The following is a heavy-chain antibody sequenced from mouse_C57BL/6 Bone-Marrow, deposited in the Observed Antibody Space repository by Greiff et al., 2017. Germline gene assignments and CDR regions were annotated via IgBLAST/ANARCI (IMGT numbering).Heavy chain of an antibody. CDR1: GYTFTSYG. CDR2: IYPRSGNT. Sequence: QVQLQQSGAELARPGASVKLSCKASGYTFTSYGISWVKQRTGQGLEWIGEIYPRSGNTYYNEKFKGKATLTADKSSSTAYMELRSLTSEDSAVYFCATKTYYSNYVKGFDYWGQGTTLTVSS. CDR3: ATKTYYSNYVKGFDY. V-gene: IGHV1-81*01. D-gene: IGHD2-5*01. J-gene: IGHJ2*01.